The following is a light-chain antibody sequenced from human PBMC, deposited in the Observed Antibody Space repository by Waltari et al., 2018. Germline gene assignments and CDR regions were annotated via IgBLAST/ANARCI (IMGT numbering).Light chain of an antibody. V-gene: IGKV3-11*01. CDR2: DAA. CDR1: QSVSSY. Sequence: EIVLTQSPATLSLSTGERATLSCRASQSVSSYLAWYQQKPGQAPRRLIYDAATRATGIPARFSGSGSGTDFTLTISSLEPEDFAVYYCQHRSNWPPVFGPGTKVDIK. CDR3: QHRSNWPPV. J-gene: IGKJ3*01.